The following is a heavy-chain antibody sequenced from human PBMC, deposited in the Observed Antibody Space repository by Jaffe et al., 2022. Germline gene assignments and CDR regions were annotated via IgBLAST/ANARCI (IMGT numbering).Heavy chain of an antibody. CDR2: ISGSGGST. Sequence: EVQLLESGGGLVQPGGSLRLSCAASGFTFSSYAMSWVRQAPGKGLEWVSAISGSGGSTYYADSVKGRFTISRDNSKNTLYLQMNSLRAEDTAVYYCAKDLAYYDFWSGYPTFDYWGQGTLVTVSS. D-gene: IGHD3-3*01. V-gene: IGHV3-23*01. J-gene: IGHJ4*02. CDR1: GFTFSSYA. CDR3: AKDLAYYDFWSGYPTFDY.